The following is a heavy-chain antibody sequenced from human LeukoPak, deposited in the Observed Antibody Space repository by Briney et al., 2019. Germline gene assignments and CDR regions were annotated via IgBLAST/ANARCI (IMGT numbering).Heavy chain of an antibody. CDR3: ARGRGITMVRGPCHFDY. CDR1: GFTYSNYW. D-gene: IGHD3-10*01. CDR2: IKPDGHEK. J-gene: IGHJ4*02. V-gene: IGHV3-7*01. Sequence: PGGSLRLSCATSGFTYSNYWMTWVRQAPGKGLEWVANIKPDGHEKYYVDSVKGRFTMSRDNSKNSLYLEMNSLRAEDTALYYCARGRGITMVRGPCHFDYWGQGTLVTVSS.